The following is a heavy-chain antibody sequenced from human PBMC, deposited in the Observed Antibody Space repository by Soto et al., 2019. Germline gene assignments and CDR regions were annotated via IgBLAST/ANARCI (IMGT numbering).Heavy chain of an antibody. CDR2: IYYSGST. V-gene: IGHV4-31*03. Sequence: SETLSLTCTVSGGSISSGGYYWSWIRQHPGKGLEWIGYIYYSGSTYYNPSLKSRVTISVDTSKNQFSLKLSSVTAADTAVYYCARVPDSSSWYGNYYYGMDVWGQGTTVTVSS. CDR3: ARVPDSSSWYGNYYYGMDV. CDR1: GGSISSGGYY. D-gene: IGHD6-13*01. J-gene: IGHJ6*02.